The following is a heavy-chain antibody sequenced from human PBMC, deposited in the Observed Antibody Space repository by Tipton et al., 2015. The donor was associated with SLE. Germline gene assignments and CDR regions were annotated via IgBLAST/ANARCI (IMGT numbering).Heavy chain of an antibody. J-gene: IGHJ3*02. CDR2: IDSSGTTI. CDR1: GFTFSDYY. V-gene: IGHV3-11*04. D-gene: IGHD3-22*01. CDR3: ARDHYNYDNSGLYTFYI. Sequence: SLRLSCVASGFTFSDYYMSWIRQAPGKGREWLSYIDSSGTTIFYADSVKGRFTISRDNDGNSLYLQMNTLRVEDTAVYYCARDHYNYDNSGLYTFYIWGQGTMVTVSS.